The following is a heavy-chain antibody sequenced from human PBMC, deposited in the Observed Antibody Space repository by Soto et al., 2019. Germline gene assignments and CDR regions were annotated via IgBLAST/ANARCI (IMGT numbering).Heavy chain of an antibody. Sequence: QVQLVQSVAEVKKPGSSVKVSCKASGGTFSSYAISWVRQAPGQGLEWMGGIIPIFGTANYAQKFQGKVTMTADEPTSTTYMELRSLRTEDTAVYYSARDEFSWELLPSDSNWFDPWGQGTLVTVSS. CDR2: IIPIFGTA. D-gene: IGHD1-26*01. CDR3: ARDEFSWELLPSDSNWFDP. CDR1: GGTFSSYA. V-gene: IGHV1-69*01. J-gene: IGHJ5*02.